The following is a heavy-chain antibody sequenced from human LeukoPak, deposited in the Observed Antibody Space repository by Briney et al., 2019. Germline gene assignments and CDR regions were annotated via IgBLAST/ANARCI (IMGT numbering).Heavy chain of an antibody. CDR3: ASRPADTTWYGVFDY. Sequence: PSETLSLTCSVSGGSINSHYWSWIRQPPGKRLEWIGYIFNTGNTNYNPSLASRVTMSVGTSRAQFFLRLSPVTAADTAIYYCASRPADTTWYGVFDYWSQGTLVTVSS. D-gene: IGHD3-10*01. J-gene: IGHJ4*02. V-gene: IGHV4-59*11. CDR1: GGSINSHY. CDR2: IFNTGNT.